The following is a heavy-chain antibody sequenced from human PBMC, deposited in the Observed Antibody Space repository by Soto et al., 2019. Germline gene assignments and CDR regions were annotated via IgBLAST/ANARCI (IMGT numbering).Heavy chain of an antibody. Sequence: QVQLVQSGAEVKKPGASVKVSCKASGYTFTSYGISWVRQAPGQGLEWMGWISAYNGKTNYAQKLQGRATMTTDTSTSTDYMELRSMRSDDTAVYYCARDTREWGMATKFDYWGQGTLVTVSS. D-gene: IGHD3-16*01. CDR1: GYTFTSYG. V-gene: IGHV1-18*01. CDR3: ARDTREWGMATKFDY. CDR2: ISAYNGKT. J-gene: IGHJ4*02.